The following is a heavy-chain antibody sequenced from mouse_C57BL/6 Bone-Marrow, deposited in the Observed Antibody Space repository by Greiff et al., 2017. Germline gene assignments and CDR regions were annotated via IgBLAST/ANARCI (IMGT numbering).Heavy chain of an antibody. CDR3: ARGAIYFDY. V-gene: IGHV1-82*01. CDR2: IYPGDGDT. J-gene: IGHJ2*01. CDR1: GYAFSSSW. Sequence: VQLQQSGPELVKPGASVKISCKASGYAFSSSWMNWVKPRPGKGLEWIGRIYPGDGDTNYNGKFKGKATLTADKSSSPAYMQLRILTSEDSAVYFCARGAIYFDYWGQGTTLTVSS.